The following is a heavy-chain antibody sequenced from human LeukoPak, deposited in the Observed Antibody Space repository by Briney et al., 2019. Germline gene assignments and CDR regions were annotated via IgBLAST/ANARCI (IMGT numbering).Heavy chain of an antibody. J-gene: IGHJ4*02. Sequence: KPSETLSLTCAVYGGSFSGYYWSWIRQPPGKGLEWIGEINHSGSTNYNPSLKSRVTISVDTSKNQFSLKLSSVTAADTAVYYCLSQELYCSSTSCPKYVDYWGQGTLVTVSS. CDR3: LSQELYCSSTSCPKYVDY. V-gene: IGHV4-34*01. CDR1: GGSFSGYY. D-gene: IGHD2-2*01. CDR2: INHSGST.